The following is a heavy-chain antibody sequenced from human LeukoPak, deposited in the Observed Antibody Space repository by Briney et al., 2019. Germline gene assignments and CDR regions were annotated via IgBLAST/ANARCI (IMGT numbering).Heavy chain of an antibody. V-gene: IGHV3-21*06. Sequence: GGSLRLSCAASGFXFSSYDINWVRQAPGKGLEWVSSISTSSSYIDYADSVQGRFTISRDNAENSLYLQMNSLRAEDTAVYYCARDEEGYGYHHWGQGTLVTVSS. CDR3: ARDEEGYGYHH. J-gene: IGHJ4*02. D-gene: IGHD5-18*01. CDR2: ISTSSSYI. CDR1: GFXFSSYD.